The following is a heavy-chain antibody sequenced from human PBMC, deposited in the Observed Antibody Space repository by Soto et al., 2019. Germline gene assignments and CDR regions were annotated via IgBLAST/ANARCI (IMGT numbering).Heavy chain of an antibody. J-gene: IGHJ3*02. CDR1: GGSISSGGYY. CDR3: AREVHYYDSSGYYPRDAFDI. V-gene: IGHV4-31*03. D-gene: IGHD3-22*01. CDR2: IYYSGST. Sequence: PSETLSLTCTVSGGSISSGGYYWSCVRQHPGKGLERIGYIYYSGSTYYNPSLKSRVTISVDTSKNQFSLKLSSVTAADTAVYYCAREVHYYDSSGYYPRDAFDIWGQGTMVTVSS.